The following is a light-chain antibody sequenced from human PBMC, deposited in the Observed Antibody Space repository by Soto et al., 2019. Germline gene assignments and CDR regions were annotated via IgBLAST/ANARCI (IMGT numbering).Light chain of an antibody. V-gene: IGKV3-15*01. CDR1: QSVSSN. CDR3: QQYNNWPPST. CDR2: GAS. J-gene: IGKJ1*01. Sequence: IVLTQSPCTLSLSPLERSTLSCSSSQSVSSNLAWYQQKPGQAPRLLIYGASTRATGIPARFSGSGSGTAFTLPISSLQSEDFAVSYCQQYNNWPPSTFGQGTKVDIK.